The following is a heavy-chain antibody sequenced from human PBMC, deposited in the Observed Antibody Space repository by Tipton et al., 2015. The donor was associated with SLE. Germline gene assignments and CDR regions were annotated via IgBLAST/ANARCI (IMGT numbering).Heavy chain of an antibody. D-gene: IGHD3-16*01. J-gene: IGHJ4*02. Sequence: SLRLSCAASGFTFRTYWMHWVRRVPGKGWAFVARISPDGTTTGYADSVKGRFTVSRDNARNTLYLQMNSLGTEDTSVYYCARVMGPGWGQGTLVTVSS. CDR2: ISPDGTTT. CDR3: ARVMGPG. CDR1: GFTFRTYW. V-gene: IGHV3-74*01.